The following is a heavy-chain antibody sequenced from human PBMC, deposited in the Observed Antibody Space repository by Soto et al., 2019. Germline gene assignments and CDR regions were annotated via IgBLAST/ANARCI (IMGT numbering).Heavy chain of an antibody. J-gene: IGHJ6*02. V-gene: IGHV1-69*12. D-gene: IGHD3-3*01. CDR1: GGTFSSYA. CDR3: GRGGGDFGSGYLLGGMDV. CDR2: IIPIFGTA. Sequence: QVQLVQSGAEVKKPGSSVKVSCKASGGTFSSYAISWVRQAPGQGLEWMGGIIPIFGTANYAQKFQGRVMSTADDATSTVYLEVSSLRSEDTAVYYCGRGGGDFGSGYLLGGMDVWGQGTTVTVSS.